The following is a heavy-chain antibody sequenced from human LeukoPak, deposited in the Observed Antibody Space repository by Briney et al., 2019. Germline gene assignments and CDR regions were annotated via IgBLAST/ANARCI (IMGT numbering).Heavy chain of an antibody. Sequence: PSETLSLTCAVYGGSFSGYYWSWIRQPPGKGLEWIGEINHSGSTNYNPSLKSRVAISVDTSKNQFSLKLSSVTAADTAVYYCARGRGYSYVGYFDYWGQGTLVTVSS. CDR2: INHSGST. CDR1: GGSFSGYY. CDR3: ARGRGYSYVGYFDY. D-gene: IGHD5-18*01. V-gene: IGHV4-34*01. J-gene: IGHJ4*02.